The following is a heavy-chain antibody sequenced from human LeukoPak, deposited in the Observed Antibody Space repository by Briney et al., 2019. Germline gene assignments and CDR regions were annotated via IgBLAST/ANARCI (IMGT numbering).Heavy chain of an antibody. D-gene: IGHD1-26*01. Sequence: GASVKVSCKASGYTFTSYDINWVRQATGQGLEWMGWMNPNSGNTGYVWKFQGRVTMTRNTSISTAYMELSSLRSEDTAVYYCARGPPSGSYYLRPKGGHGIDNWGQGTLVTVSS. V-gene: IGHV1-8*01. CDR3: ARGPPSGSYYLRPKGGHGIDN. CDR2: MNPNSGNT. CDR1: GYTFTSYD. J-gene: IGHJ4*02.